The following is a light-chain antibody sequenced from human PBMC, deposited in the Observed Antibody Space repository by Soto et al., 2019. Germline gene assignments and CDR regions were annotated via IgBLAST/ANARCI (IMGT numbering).Light chain of an antibody. CDR3: QQRSSWPI. Sequence: EVVLTQSPSTLSLSPGERATLSCRASQSVTSIYFAWYQQRPGQAPRLLIYGASNRATGIPARFSGSGSGTDFTLTISSLEPEDFALYYCQQRSSWPIFGGGTKVDIK. CDR2: GAS. CDR1: QSVTSIY. J-gene: IGKJ4*01. V-gene: IGKV3-11*01.